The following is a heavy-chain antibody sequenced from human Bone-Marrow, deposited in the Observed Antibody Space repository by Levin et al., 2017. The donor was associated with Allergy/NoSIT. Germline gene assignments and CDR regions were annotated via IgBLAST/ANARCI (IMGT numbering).Heavy chain of an antibody. CDR2: TYYRSKWYN. CDR1: GDSVSSNSAA. CDR3: ARSSCARRAQPIVVVPAAMVY. Sequence: SETLSLTCAISGDSVSSNSAAWNWIRQSPSRGLEWLVRTYYRSKWYNDYAVSVKSRITINPDTSKNQFSLQLNAVTPEDTAVYYCARSSCARRAQPIVVVPAAMVYWGQGTLVTVSS. J-gene: IGHJ4*02. D-gene: IGHD2-2*01. V-gene: IGHV6-1*01.